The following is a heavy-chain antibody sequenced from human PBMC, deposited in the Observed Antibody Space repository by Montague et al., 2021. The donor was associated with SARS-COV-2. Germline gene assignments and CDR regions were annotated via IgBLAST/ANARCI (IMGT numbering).Heavy chain of an antibody. CDR2: IYHNGST. CDR1: GGSISSYY. V-gene: IGHV4-59*01. J-gene: IGHJ6*02. Sequence: SETLSLTCTVSGGSISSYYWTWIRQPPGKGLESIGYIYHNGSTKYNPSLKSRVTISVDTSKNLFSLKLSSVSVADTAVYYRARGGGNSADYYNYTMDVWGQGTTVTVFS. D-gene: IGHD4-23*01. CDR3: ARGGGNSADYYNYTMDV.